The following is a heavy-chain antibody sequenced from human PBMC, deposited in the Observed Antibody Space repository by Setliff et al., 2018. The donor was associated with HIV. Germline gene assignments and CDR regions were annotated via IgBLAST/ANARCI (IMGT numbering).Heavy chain of an antibody. V-gene: IGHV4-59*12. D-gene: IGHD6-13*01. J-gene: IGHJ6*03. CDR1: GGSMNSYY. Sequence: SETLSLTCTVSGGSMNSYYWNWIRQPPGKGLEWIGYIYYSGSTNYNPSLKSRITISVDTSKNQFSLRLSSVTAADTAVYYCARGARLLAGYSDRWDYYYMAVWGKGTTVTVSS. CDR3: ARGARLLAGYSDRWDYYYMAV. CDR2: IYYSGST.